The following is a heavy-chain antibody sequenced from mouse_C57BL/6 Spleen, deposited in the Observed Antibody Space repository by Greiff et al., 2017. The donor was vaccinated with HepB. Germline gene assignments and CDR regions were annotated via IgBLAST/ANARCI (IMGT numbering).Heavy chain of an antibody. V-gene: IGHV1-53*01. D-gene: IGHD1-1*01. CDR3: ARYGTTVVAPYFDY. CDR1: GYTFTSYW. Sequence: QVQLKQPGTELVKPGASVKLSCKASGYTFTSYWMHWVKQRPGQGLEWIGNINPSNGGTNYNEKFKSKATLTVDKSSSTAYMQLSSLTSEDSAVYYRARYGTTVVAPYFDYWGQGTTLTVSS. J-gene: IGHJ2*01. CDR2: INPSNGGT.